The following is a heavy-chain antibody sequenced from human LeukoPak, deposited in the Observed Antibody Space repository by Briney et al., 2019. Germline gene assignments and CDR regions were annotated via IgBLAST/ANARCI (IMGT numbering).Heavy chain of an antibody. D-gene: IGHD1-26*01. V-gene: IGHV3-48*04. CDR1: GFSFSNYS. CDR2: IGRSSRTI. Sequence: GGSLRLSCAASGFSFSNYSMNWVRQAPGKGLEWVSYIGRSSRTIYYADSVKGRFTISRDNAKNTLYLQMNSLRAEDTAVYYCARGGPSYSVGTENFDYWGQGTLVAVST. CDR3: ARGGPSYSVGTENFDY. J-gene: IGHJ4*02.